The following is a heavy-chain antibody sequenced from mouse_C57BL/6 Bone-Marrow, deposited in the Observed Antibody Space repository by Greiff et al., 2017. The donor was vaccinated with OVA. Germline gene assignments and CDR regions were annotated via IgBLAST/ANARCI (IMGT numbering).Heavy chain of an antibody. CDR1: GFNIKDDY. D-gene: IGHD2-3*01. V-gene: IGHV14-4*01. CDR2: IDPENGDT. CDR3: TTWAMAWFAY. J-gene: IGHJ3*01. Sequence: EVQLQESGAELVRPGASVKLSCTASGFNIKDDYMHWVKQRPEQGLEWIGWIDPENGDTEYASKFQGKATITADTSSNTAYLQLSSLTSEDTAVYYCTTWAMAWFAYWGQGTLVTVSA.